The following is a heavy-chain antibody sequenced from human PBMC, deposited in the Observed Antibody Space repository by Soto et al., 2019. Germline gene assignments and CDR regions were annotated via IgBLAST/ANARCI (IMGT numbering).Heavy chain of an antibody. CDR1: GFTFSSYG. D-gene: IGHD4-17*01. CDR3: ARDGTYGDQLYYFDY. V-gene: IGHV3-33*01. J-gene: IGHJ4*02. Sequence: GSLRLSCAASGFTFSSYGMHWVRQAPGKGLEWVAVIWYDGSNKYYADSVKGRFTISRDNSKNTLYLQMNSLRAEDTAVYYCARDGTYGDQLYYFDYWGQGTLVTVSS. CDR2: IWYDGSNK.